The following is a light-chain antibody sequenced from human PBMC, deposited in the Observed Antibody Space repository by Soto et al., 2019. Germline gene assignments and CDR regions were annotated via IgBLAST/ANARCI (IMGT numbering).Light chain of an antibody. V-gene: IGKV1-27*01. CDR3: QNHNSAPRT. CDR2: GAS. J-gene: IGKJ1*01. Sequence: DTQMTQSPSSLSASVGDRVTITCRASQGISNSLAWYQQKPGKVPELLIYGASTLQPGVPSRFSGSGSGTDFALTISSLQPEDVATSYCQNHNSAPRTFGQGTKV. CDR1: QGISNS.